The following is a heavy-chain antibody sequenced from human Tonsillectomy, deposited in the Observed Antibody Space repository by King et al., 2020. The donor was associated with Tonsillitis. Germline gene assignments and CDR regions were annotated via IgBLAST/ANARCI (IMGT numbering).Heavy chain of an antibody. Sequence: QLQESGPGLVKPSQTLSLTCSVSGGSISSGGYYWSWIRQHPGKGLEWIGYIYYSGNTYYNPSLKSRVTISVDTSKNQFSLKLSSVTAADTAVYYCARGGPPAAPYYSGMDVWGQGTTVTVSS. CDR1: GGSISSGGYY. V-gene: IGHV4-31*03. J-gene: IGHJ6*02. CDR3: ARGGPPAAPYYSGMDV. D-gene: IGHD2-2*01. CDR2: IYYSGNT.